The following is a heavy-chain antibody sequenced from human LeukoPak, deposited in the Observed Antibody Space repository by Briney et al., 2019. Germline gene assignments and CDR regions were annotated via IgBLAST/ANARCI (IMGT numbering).Heavy chain of an antibody. CDR2: IYYSGSS. CDR1: GGSFRGYY. V-gene: IGHV4-59*01. Sequence: SETLSLTCTVSGGSFRGYYWSWIRQPPGKGLEWIGCIYYSGSSNYNPSLKSRVTISVDTSKNQFSLKLNSVTAADTAVYYCARGDYDSSDYFYPIDYWGQGTLVPVSS. J-gene: IGHJ4*02. CDR3: ARGDYDSSDYFYPIDY. D-gene: IGHD3-22*01.